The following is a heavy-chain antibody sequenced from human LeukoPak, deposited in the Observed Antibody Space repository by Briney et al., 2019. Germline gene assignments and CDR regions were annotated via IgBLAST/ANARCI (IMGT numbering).Heavy chain of an antibody. Sequence: SETLSLTCTVSGGSISAYYWSWIRQPPGKGLEWIGYIYSSGSSNYNPSLKSRVTISVDTSKNQFSLKLSSVTAADTAVYYCARDGGEVWNYYGLDVWGQGTTVTVSS. CDR3: ARDGGEVWNYYGLDV. CDR1: GGSISAYY. V-gene: IGHV4-59*01. D-gene: IGHD2-15*01. J-gene: IGHJ6*02. CDR2: IYSSGSS.